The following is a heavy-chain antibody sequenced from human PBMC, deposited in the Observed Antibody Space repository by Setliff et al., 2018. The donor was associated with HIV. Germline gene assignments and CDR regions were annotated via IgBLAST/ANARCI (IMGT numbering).Heavy chain of an antibody. D-gene: IGHD3-22*01. V-gene: IGHV3-23*01. CDR3: AKPTSGYYPRPFDL. Sequence: GGSLRLSCAASGFAFSTFDMNWVRQSPEKGLEWVSAVSPGGDTTYYPDSVKGWFTVSRDDSRNMLFLQMNNLGVEDTAIYYCAKPTSGYYPRPFDLWGQGTMVTVSS. J-gene: IGHJ4*02. CDR2: VSPGGDTT. CDR1: GFAFSTFD.